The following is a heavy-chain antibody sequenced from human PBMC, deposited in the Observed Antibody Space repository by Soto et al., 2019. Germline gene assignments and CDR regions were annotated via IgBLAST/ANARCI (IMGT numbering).Heavy chain of an antibody. V-gene: IGHV1-69*13. D-gene: IGHD6-13*01. Sequence: ASVKVSCKASGGTFSSYAISWVRQAPGQGLEWMGGIIPIFGTANYAQKFQGRVTITADESTSTAYMELSSLRSEDTAVYYCAETGYSSSWSYYYYYGMDVWGQGTTVTV. J-gene: IGHJ6*02. CDR2: IIPIFGTA. CDR3: AETGYSSSWSYYYYYGMDV. CDR1: GGTFSSYA.